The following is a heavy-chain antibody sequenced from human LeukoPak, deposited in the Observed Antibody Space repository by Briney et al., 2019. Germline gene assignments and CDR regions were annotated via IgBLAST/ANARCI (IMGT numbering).Heavy chain of an antibody. J-gene: IGHJ4*02. CDR3: ARLDGPREVSYGYDFDY. D-gene: IGHD5-18*01. CDR2: INHSGST. Sequence: SETLSLTCAVYGGSFSGYYWSWIRQPPGKGLEWIGEINHSGSTNYNPSLKSRVTISVDTSKNQFSLKLSSVTAADTAVYYCARLDGPREVSYGYDFDYWGQGTLVTVSS. V-gene: IGHV4-34*01. CDR1: GGSFSGYY.